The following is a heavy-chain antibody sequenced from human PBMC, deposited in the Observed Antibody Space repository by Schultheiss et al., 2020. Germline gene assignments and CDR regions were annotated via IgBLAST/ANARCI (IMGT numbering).Heavy chain of an antibody. Sequence: GGSLRLSCAASGFTFSSYGMHWVRQAPGKGLEWVAVIWYDGSNKYYADSVKGRFTISRDYSKNTLYLQMNSLRAEDTAVYYCARAHPRVSGSTSCYTSQKCQKYYYYMEVWGKGTTVTVSS. CDR1: GFTFSSYG. CDR2: IWYDGSNK. CDR3: ARAHPRVSGSTSCYTSQKCQKYYYYMEV. J-gene: IGHJ6*03. V-gene: IGHV3-33*01. D-gene: IGHD2-2*02.